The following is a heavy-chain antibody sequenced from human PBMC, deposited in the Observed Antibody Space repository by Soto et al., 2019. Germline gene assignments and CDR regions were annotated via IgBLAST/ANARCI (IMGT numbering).Heavy chain of an antibody. CDR1: GFTFSVFA. CDR2: ISGRGENT. Sequence: EVQLLESGGGLVQPGGSLRLSCAASGFTFSVFAMSWVRQAPGKGLELVSTISGRGENTYYADSVKGRFTISRDNSKNTLNLQRNRLRGEDTAVYYCAKDRGTGDYGVNAVDIWGQGTMVTVAS. J-gene: IGHJ3*02. D-gene: IGHD7-27*01. CDR3: AKDRGTGDYGVNAVDI. V-gene: IGHV3-23*01.